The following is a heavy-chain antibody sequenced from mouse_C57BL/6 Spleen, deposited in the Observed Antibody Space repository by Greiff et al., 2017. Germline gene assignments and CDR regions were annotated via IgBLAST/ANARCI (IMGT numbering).Heavy chain of an antibody. CDR3: ARGSYDYDGYFDV. Sequence: EVMLVESGGGLVKPGGSLKLSCAASGFTFSSYAMSWVRQTPEKRLEWVATISDGGSYTYYPDNVKGRFTISRDNAKNNLYLQMSHLKSEDTAMYYGARGSYDYDGYFDVWGTGTTVTVSS. V-gene: IGHV5-4*03. CDR1: GFTFSSYA. J-gene: IGHJ1*03. D-gene: IGHD2-4*01. CDR2: ISDGGSYT.